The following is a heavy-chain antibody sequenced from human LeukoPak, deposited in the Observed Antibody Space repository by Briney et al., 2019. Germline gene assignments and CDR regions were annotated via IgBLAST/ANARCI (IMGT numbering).Heavy chain of an antibody. J-gene: IGHJ4*02. V-gene: IGHV3-48*01. CDR2: ITSSSGTI. Sequence: GGSLRLSCSASGFTFSSYSMDWVRQAPGKGLEWLSYITSSSGTIYYADSVKGRFTISRDNSKNTLYLQMNSLRAEDTAVYYCASFPYDSSGYYLFWGQGTLVTVSS. CDR3: ASFPYDSSGYYLF. CDR1: GFTFSSYS. D-gene: IGHD3-22*01.